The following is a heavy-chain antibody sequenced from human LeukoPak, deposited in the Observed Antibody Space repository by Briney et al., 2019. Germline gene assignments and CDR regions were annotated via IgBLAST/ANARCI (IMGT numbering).Heavy chain of an antibody. J-gene: IGHJ4*02. CDR2: INPNSGGT. CDR3: ARDGSRASSSSGVRYGY. Sequence: GASVKVSCKASGYTFTGYYMHWVRQAPGQGLEWMGRINPNSGGTNYAQKFQGRVTMTRDTSISTAYMELSRLRSDDTAVYYCARDGSRASSSSGVRYGYWGQGTLVTVSS. D-gene: IGHD6-6*01. V-gene: IGHV1-2*06. CDR1: GYTFTGYY.